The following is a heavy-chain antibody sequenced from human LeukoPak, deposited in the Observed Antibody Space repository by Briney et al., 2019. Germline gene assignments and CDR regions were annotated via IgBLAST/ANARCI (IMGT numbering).Heavy chain of an antibody. CDR1: GGSISSYY. J-gene: IGHJ4*02. CDR3: ARDYRSKIGYSGNDNPFFDY. D-gene: IGHD5-12*01. CDR2: IYYSGST. V-gene: IGHV4-59*01. Sequence: PSETLSLTCTVSGGSISSYYWSWIRQPPGKGLEWIGYIYYSGSTSYNPSLKSRVTISVDTSKNQFSLKLSSVTAADTAVYYCARDYRSKIGYSGNDNPFFDYWGQGTLVTVSS.